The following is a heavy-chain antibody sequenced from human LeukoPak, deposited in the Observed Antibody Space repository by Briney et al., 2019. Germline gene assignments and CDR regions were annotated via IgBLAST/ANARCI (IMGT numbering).Heavy chain of an antibody. V-gene: IGHV1-24*01. Sequence: APVRVSCKVSGYTLTELSMHWVRQAPGKGLEWMGGFDPEDGETIYAQKFQGRVTMTEDTSTDTAYMELSSLRSEDTAVYYCATDCGPRRCEAFDIWGQGTMVTVSS. CDR3: ATDCGPRRCEAFDI. CDR1: GYTLTELS. J-gene: IGHJ3*02. D-gene: IGHD2-21*01. CDR2: FDPEDGET.